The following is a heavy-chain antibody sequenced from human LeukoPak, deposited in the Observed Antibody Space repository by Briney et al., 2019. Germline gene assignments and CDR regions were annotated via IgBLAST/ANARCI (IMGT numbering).Heavy chain of an antibody. D-gene: IGHD6-6*01. CDR3: ARDRGIAARPPRGFDY. Sequence: ASVKVSCKASGYTFTSYYMHWVRQAPGQGLEWMGIINPSGGSTSYAQKFQGRVTMTRDMSTSTVYMELSSLRSEDTAVYYCARDRGIAARPPRGFDYWGQGTLVTVSS. CDR2: INPSGGST. J-gene: IGHJ4*02. CDR1: GYTFTSYY. V-gene: IGHV1-46*01.